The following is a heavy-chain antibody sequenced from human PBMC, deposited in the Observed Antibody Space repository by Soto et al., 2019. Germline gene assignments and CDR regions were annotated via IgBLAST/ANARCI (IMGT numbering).Heavy chain of an antibody. Sequence: QVQLVESGGGVVQPGRSLRLSCAASGFTFSSYGMHWVRQAPGKGLEWVAVIWDDGSNKYYADSVKGRFTISRDNSKNTVYLQMNRLRAEDTAVYYCARDKWKRYEAEGAFDFWGQGTMVTVSS. D-gene: IGHD5-12*01. J-gene: IGHJ3*01. V-gene: IGHV3-33*01. CDR1: GFTFSSYG. CDR2: IWDDGSNK. CDR3: ARDKWKRYEAEGAFDF.